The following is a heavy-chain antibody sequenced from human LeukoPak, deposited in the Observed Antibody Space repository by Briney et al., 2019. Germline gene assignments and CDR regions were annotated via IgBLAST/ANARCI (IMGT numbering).Heavy chain of an antibody. CDR3: ARDPSPDFWSGSDIRHAFDI. Sequence: ASVKVSCKASGYTFTSYYMHWVRQAPGQGLEWMGIINPSGGSTSYAQKFQGRVTMTRDTSTSTVYMELSSLRSEDTAVYYCARDPSPDFWSGSDIRHAFDIWGQGTMVTVSS. CDR1: GYTFTSYY. CDR2: INPSGGST. J-gene: IGHJ3*02. V-gene: IGHV1-46*01. D-gene: IGHD3-3*01.